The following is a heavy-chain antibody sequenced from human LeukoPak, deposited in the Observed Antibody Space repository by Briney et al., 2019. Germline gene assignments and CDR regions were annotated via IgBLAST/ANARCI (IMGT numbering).Heavy chain of an antibody. CDR2: ISSSGSTI. V-gene: IGHV3-11*04. Sequence: GGSLRLSCAASGFTFSDYYMSWIRQAPGKGLEWVSYISSSGSTIYYAYSVKGRFTISRDNAKNSLYLQMKSLRAEDTAVYYCARDHYDSSGYGFDYWGQGTLVTVSS. J-gene: IGHJ4*02. CDR3: ARDHYDSSGYGFDY. CDR1: GFTFSDYY. D-gene: IGHD3-22*01.